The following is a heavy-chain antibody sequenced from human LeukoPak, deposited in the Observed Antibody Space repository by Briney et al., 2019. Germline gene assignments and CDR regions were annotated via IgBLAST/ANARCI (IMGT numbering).Heavy chain of an antibody. CDR2: IYHSGST. CDR3: AREGYGSGFDP. CDR1: GCSISSGGYS. J-gene: IGHJ5*02. D-gene: IGHD3-10*01. V-gene: IGHV4-30-2*01. Sequence: SQTLSLTCAVSGCSISSGGYSWSWIRQPPGKGLEWIGYIYHSGSTYYNPSLKSRVTISVDRSKNQFSLKLSSVTAADTAVYYCAREGYGSGFDPWGQGTLVTVSS.